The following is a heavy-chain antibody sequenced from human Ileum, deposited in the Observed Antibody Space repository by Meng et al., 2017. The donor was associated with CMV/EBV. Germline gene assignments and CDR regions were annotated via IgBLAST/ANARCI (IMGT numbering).Heavy chain of an antibody. CDR3: ERNRRNCGSVSWYGYYGMDV. V-gene: IGHV3-53*01. CDR2: IYSDGNG. Sequence: GESLKISCVVSGFTVSTNYMSWVRQAPGKGLEWVSIIYSDGNGYYADSVKGRFTISRDSTTNTVYLRIDSLRAEDTDVYFCERNRRNCGSVSWYGYYGMDVWGQGTTVTVSS. J-gene: IGHJ6*02. D-gene: IGHD2-2*01. CDR1: GFTVSTNY.